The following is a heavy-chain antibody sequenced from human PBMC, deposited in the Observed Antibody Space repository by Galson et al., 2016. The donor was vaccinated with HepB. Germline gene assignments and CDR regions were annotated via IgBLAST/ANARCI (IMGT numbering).Heavy chain of an antibody. CDR1: GFNFRSYW. D-gene: IGHD3-22*01. Sequence: SLRLSCAVSGFNFRSYWMSWVRQAPGKGLEWVGRIKSKDDAETIDYAAPVTGRFTISRDDSRSMLYLQMNSLKTDDTAVYYCSTFPDYYDGTGYWGNPDVFDIWGPGTVVTVSS. CDR2: IKSKDDAETI. V-gene: IGHV3-15*01. CDR3: STFPDYYDGTGYWGNPDVFDI. J-gene: IGHJ3*02.